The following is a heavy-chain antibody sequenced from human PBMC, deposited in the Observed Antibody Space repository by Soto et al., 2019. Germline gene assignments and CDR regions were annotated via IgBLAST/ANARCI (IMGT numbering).Heavy chain of an antibody. D-gene: IGHD5-12*01. CDR2: ISAYNGNT. V-gene: IGHV1-18*01. CDR1: GYTFTSYG. Sequence: QVQLVQSGAEVKKPGASVKVSCKASGYTFTSYGISWVRQAPGQGLEWMGWISAYNGNTNYAQKLPGKVTMTTDTSTSTAYMELRSLRSDDTAVYYCASDGEMATPNYYGMDVWGQGTTVTVSS. CDR3: ASDGEMATPNYYGMDV. J-gene: IGHJ6*02.